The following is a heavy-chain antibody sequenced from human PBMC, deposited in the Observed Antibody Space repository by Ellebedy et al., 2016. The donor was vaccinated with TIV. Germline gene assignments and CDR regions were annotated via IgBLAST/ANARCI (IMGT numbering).Heavy chain of an antibody. CDR1: GFMFSSYV. CDR3: ARGEGWIDN. Sequence: GESLKISXAASGFMFSSYVMGWVRQAPGKGLEWVAGISHDGSNKYYVDSVRGRFTVSRDNAKNSLYLQMNSLRAEDTAVYFCARGEGWIDNWGQGTLVTVSS. J-gene: IGHJ4*02. V-gene: IGHV3-30*07. D-gene: IGHD5-24*01. CDR2: ISHDGSNK.